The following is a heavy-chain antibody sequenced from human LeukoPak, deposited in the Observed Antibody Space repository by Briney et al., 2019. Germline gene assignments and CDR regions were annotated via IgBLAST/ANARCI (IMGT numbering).Heavy chain of an antibody. CDR2: IYYSGST. CDR3: ARQTRYWEPPGFDY. CDR1: GGSISSSSYY. Sequence: PSETLSLTCTVSGGSISSSSYYWGWIRQPPGKGLEWIGNIYYSGSTYYNPSLKSRVTISVDTSKNQFSLKLTSVPTADTAVYYCARQTRYWEPPGFDYWGQGTLVTVSS. J-gene: IGHJ4*02. V-gene: IGHV4-39*01. D-gene: IGHD1-26*01.